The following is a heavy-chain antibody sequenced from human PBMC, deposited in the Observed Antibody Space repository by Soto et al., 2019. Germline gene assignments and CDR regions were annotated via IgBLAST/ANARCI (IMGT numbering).Heavy chain of an antibody. J-gene: IGHJ6*02. D-gene: IGHD2-15*01. V-gene: IGHV4-59*01. Sequence: QVQLQESGPGLVKPSETLSLTCTVSAGSISSYYWSWIRQSPGKGLEWIGSIYYSGSTNYNPSLKSRVTISIDTSKNQFSLKLSSVNAADTAVYYCARDREDLESCSGNKCYSYDGMDVWGQGTTVTVSS. CDR2: IYYSGST. CDR1: AGSISSYY. CDR3: ARDREDLESCSGNKCYSYDGMDV.